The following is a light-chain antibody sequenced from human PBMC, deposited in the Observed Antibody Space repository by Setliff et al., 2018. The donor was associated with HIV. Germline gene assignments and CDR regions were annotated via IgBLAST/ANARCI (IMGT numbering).Light chain of an antibody. CDR2: EVF. Sequence: SVLTQPASVSASPGQSITISCTGTTSDISHYNFVSWYQQHPDSAPKLLIYEVFNRPSGVSHRFSGSKSGNTASLTISGLQAEDEADYYCSSYTRTNLFVFGTGTKGTVL. CDR1: TSDISHYNF. V-gene: IGLV2-14*01. CDR3: SSYTRTNLFV. J-gene: IGLJ1*01.